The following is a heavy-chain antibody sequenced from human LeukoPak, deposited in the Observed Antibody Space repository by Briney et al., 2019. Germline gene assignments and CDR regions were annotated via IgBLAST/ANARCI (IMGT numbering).Heavy chain of an antibody. CDR3: ARDSSELLWFGESHFDY. CDR2: ISSSSSYI. J-gene: IGHJ4*02. Sequence: NLGGSLRLSCAASGFTFSSYSMNWVRQAPGKGLEWVSSISSSSSYIYYADSVKGRFTISRDNAKNSLYLQMNSLRAEDTAVYYCARDSSELLWFGESHFDYWGQGTLVTVSS. V-gene: IGHV3-21*01. CDR1: GFTFSSYS. D-gene: IGHD3-10*01.